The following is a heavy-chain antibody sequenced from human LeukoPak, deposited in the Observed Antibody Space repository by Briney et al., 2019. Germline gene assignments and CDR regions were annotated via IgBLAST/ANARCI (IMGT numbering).Heavy chain of an antibody. Sequence: ASVKVSCKASGYTFTSYYMHWVRQAPGQGLEWMGIINPSGGSTSYAQKFQGRVTMTRDTSTSTVYMELSSPRSEDTAVYYCARENAVYYDSSGYPRPFDYWGQGTLVTVSS. V-gene: IGHV1-46*01. CDR1: GYTFTSYY. CDR3: ARENAVYYDSSGYPRPFDY. CDR2: INPSGGST. J-gene: IGHJ4*02. D-gene: IGHD3-22*01.